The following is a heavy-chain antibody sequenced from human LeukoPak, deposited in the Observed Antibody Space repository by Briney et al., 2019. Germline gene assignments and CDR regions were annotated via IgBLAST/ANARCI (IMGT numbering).Heavy chain of an antibody. V-gene: IGHV4-38-2*02. J-gene: IGHJ4*02. CDR3: AREYESGYSSSWYLPQHYFDY. CDR2: IYHSGST. CDR1: GYSISSGYY. Sequence: SETLSLTCAVSGYSISSGYYWGWIRQPPGKGLEWIGSIYHSGSTYYNPSLKSRVTISVDTSKNQFSLKLSSVTAADTAVYYCAREYESGYSSSWYLPQHYFDYWGQGTLVTVSP. D-gene: IGHD6-13*01.